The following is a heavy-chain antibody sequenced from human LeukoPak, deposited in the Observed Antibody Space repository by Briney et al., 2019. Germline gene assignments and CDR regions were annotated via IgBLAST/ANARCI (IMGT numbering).Heavy chain of an antibody. CDR2: ISSSGSTI. D-gene: IGHD2-8*02. V-gene: IGHV3-48*03. CDR3: ARDLPPVLTYYFDY. J-gene: IGHJ4*02. Sequence: EGSLRLSCAASGFTFSSYEMNWVRQAPGKGLEWVSYISSSGSTIYYADSVKGRFTISRDNAKNSLYLQMNSLRAEDTAVYYCARDLPPVLTYYFDYWGQGTLVTVSS. CDR1: GFTFSSYE.